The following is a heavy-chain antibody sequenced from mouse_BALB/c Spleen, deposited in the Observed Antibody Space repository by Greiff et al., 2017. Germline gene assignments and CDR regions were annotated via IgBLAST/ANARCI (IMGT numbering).Heavy chain of an antibody. CDR2: IDPETGGT. CDR3: TATWFAY. Sequence: VQLQQSGAELVRPGASVTLSCKASGYTFTDYEMHWVKQTPVHGLEWIGAIDPETGGTAYNQKFKGKATLTADKSSSTAYMELRSLTSEDSAVYYCTATWFAYWGQGTLVTVSA. J-gene: IGHJ3*01. D-gene: IGHD1-2*01. CDR1: GYTFTDYE. V-gene: IGHV1-15*01.